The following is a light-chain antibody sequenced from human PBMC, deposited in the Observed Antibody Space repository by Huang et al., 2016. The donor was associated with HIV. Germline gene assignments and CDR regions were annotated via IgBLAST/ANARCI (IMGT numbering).Light chain of an antibody. V-gene: IGKV1-39*01. J-gene: IGKJ4*02. CDR2: AAS. CDR3: QQSYSTPRT. Sequence: DFPITQSPSSLSASVGDRVTITCRASQRIDKYLNWYQQKPVKAPQLLIYAASIMQSGVPSRCSGSGAGTDFTLTISSLQPEDFATYYCQQSYSTPRTFGGGTKVEIK. CDR1: QRIDKY.